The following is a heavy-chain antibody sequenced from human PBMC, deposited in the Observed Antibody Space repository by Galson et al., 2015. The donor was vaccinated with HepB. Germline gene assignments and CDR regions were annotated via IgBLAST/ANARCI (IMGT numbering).Heavy chain of an antibody. CDR1: GGTFSSYA. D-gene: IGHD2-2*01. Sequence: SVKVSCKASGGTFSSYAISWVRQAPGQGLEWMGGIIPIFGTANYAQKFQGRVTITADESTSTAYMELSSLRSEDTAVYYCASLPGYCSSTSCYSYYYGIDVWGQGTTVTVSS. V-gene: IGHV1-69*13. CDR2: IIPIFGTA. J-gene: IGHJ6*02. CDR3: ASLPGYCSSTSCYSYYYGIDV.